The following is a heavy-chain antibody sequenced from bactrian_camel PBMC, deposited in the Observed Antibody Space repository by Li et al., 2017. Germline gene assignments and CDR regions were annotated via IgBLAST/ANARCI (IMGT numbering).Heavy chain of an antibody. D-gene: IGHD1*01. CDR1: GITFDVAD. CDR2: ISRDGIT. V-gene: IGHV3S55*01. CDR3: AAASFCPPENRFVADRFDS. J-gene: IGHJ6*01. Sequence: HVQLVESGGGSVRAGGSLRLSCSASGITFDVADMGWYRHGPGNECELVASISRDGITDYAESVKGRFTISKDDAKNALYLQMNSLKPEDTATYYCAAASFCPPENRFVADRFDSWGQGTQVTVSS.